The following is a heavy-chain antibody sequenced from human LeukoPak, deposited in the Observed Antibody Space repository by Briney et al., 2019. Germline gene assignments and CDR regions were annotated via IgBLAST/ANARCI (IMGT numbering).Heavy chain of an antibody. Sequence: PSETLSLTCTVSGYSISSDYYWGWIRQPLGKGLEWIGNVYRTGSTYYNPSLTSRVTISIDTSKNQFSLKLSSVTAADTAVYYCARDLSITMIRGVTFDYWGQGALVTVSS. CDR2: VYRTGST. CDR3: ARDLSITMIRGVTFDY. V-gene: IGHV4-38-2*02. CDR1: GYSISSDYY. D-gene: IGHD3-10*01. J-gene: IGHJ4*02.